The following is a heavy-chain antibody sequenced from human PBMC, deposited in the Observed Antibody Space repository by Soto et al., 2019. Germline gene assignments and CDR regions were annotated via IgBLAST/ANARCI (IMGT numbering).Heavy chain of an antibody. V-gene: IGHV3-23*01. CDR2: ISTSIDAT. CDR1: GFAFSNYA. Sequence: GGSLRLSCAASGFAFSNYAMHWVRQAPGKGLEWVSSISTSIDATYYADSVKGRFTISRDDSKNTLYLQMNSLRAEDSAVYYCAKDRTVAARNYDYWGQGTQVTVSS. CDR3: AKDRTVAARNYDY. J-gene: IGHJ4*01. D-gene: IGHD6-6*01.